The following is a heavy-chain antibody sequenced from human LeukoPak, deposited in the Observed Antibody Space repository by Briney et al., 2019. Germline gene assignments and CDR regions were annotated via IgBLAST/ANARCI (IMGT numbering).Heavy chain of an antibody. V-gene: IGHV1-69*13. CDR3: ARDELGLGYCSGGSCYGMDV. Sequence: SVKVSCKASGGTFSSYAISWVRQAPGQGLEWMGGIIPIFGTANYAQKFQGRVTITADESTSTAYMEQSSLRSEDTAVYYCARDELGLGYCSGGSCYGMDVWGKGTTVTVSS. D-gene: IGHD2-15*01. CDR2: IIPIFGTA. CDR1: GGTFSSYA. J-gene: IGHJ6*04.